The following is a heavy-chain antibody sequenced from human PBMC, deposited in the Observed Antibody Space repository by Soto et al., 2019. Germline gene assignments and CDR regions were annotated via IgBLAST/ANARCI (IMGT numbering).Heavy chain of an antibody. Sequence: PVASQKISCKRSVYSFSSYWIAPDRQMPEKGLEWMGIIYPGDSDTRYSPSFQGQVTISADKSISTAYLQWSSLKASDTAMYYCARTSAAGKYYYGMDVWGQGTTVTVSS. CDR3: ARTSAAGKYYYGMDV. CDR2: IYPGDSDT. CDR1: VYSFSSYW. D-gene: IGHD6-13*01. V-gene: IGHV5-51*01. J-gene: IGHJ6*02.